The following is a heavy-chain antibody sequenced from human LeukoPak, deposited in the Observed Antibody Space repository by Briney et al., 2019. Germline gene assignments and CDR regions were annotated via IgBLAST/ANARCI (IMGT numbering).Heavy chain of an antibody. Sequence: GGSRQISGQGTGSTFTSYWSGGGRQLQGKGLEGMGIIYAGDSDIRNRPSFQGQVTISADKSISTAYLQWSSLEASDTAMYYCARHGQYYDFWSGYYWFDPWGQGTLVTVSS. CDR1: GSTFTSYW. CDR2: IYAGDSDI. CDR3: ARHGQYYDFWSGYYWFDP. V-gene: IGHV5-51*01. J-gene: IGHJ5*02. D-gene: IGHD3-3*01.